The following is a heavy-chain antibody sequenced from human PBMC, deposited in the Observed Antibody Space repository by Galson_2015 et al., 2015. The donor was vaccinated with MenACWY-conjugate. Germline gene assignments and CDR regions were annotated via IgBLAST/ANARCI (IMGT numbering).Heavy chain of an antibody. CDR3: ARHSKSSLTAMGNFDY. D-gene: IGHD5-18*01. CDR1: GYSFTSYW. J-gene: IGHJ4*02. CDR2: TDPSDSYT. V-gene: IGHV5-10-1*01. Sequence: QSGAEVKKPGESLRISCTGSGYSFTSYWISWVRQMPGKGLEWMGRTDPSDSYTNYSPSFQGHVTISADKSISTAYLQWSSLKASDTAMYYCARHSKSSLTAMGNFDYWGQGTLVTVSS.